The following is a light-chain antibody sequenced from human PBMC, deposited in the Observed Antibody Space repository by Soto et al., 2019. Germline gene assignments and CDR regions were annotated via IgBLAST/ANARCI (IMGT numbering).Light chain of an antibody. CDR3: AAWYDSLNGVV. CDR2: SHS. V-gene: IGLV1-44*01. Sequence: QSVLTQPPSAFGTPGQRVTISCSGSSSNIGSNTVHWYQQLPGTAPKLLIYSHSQRPSGVPGRFSGSKSGTSASLAISGRQSEDEAGYYCAAWYDSLNGVVFGGGTKLTVL. J-gene: IGLJ2*01. CDR1: SSNIGSNT.